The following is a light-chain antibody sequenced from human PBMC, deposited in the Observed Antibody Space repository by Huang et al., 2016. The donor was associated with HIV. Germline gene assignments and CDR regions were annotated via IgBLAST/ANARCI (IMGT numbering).Light chain of an antibody. CDR3: QQSYTTPRT. Sequence: DIQMTQSPSSLSASVGDRVTITCRASQTSSKYLNWYQQKPGKAPKLLIYGASSLQSGVPSRFSGRGSGTYFNLTIDSLQPEDFAIYYCQQSYTTPRTFGQGTKVEIK. V-gene: IGKV1-39*01. J-gene: IGKJ1*01. CDR2: GAS. CDR1: QTSSKY.